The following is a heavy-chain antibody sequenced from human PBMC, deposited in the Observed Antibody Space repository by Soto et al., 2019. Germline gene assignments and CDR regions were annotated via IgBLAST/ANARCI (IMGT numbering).Heavy chain of an antibody. CDR2: IYYSGST. V-gene: IGHV4-30-4*01. J-gene: IGHJ6*02. CDR3: ARRYFDWFDYYYGMDV. Sequence: PSETLSLTCTVSGGSISSGDYYWNWIRQPPGKGLEWIGFIYYSGSTYYNPSLESRVTMSVDTSKNQFSLKLSSVTAADTAVYYCARRYFDWFDYYYGMDVWGQGTTVTVSS. D-gene: IGHD3-9*01. CDR1: GGSISSGDYY.